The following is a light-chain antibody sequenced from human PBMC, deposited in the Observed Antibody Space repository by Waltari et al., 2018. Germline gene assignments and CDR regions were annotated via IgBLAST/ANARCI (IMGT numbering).Light chain of an antibody. Sequence: SSELTQPPSVSFSPGQTARITCSEVAFPGHLVYCYQQKAGQAPVAVIYKDSERPSGIPERFSGSGSGTTVTLTISGVEAEDEADYYCQSVDSSAAYSVIFGGGTKLTVL. J-gene: IGLJ2*01. CDR2: KDS. CDR1: AFPGHL. CDR3: QSVDSSAAYSVI. V-gene: IGLV3-25*03.